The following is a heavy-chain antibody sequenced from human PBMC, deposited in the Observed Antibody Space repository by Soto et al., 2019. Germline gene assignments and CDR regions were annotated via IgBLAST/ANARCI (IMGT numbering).Heavy chain of an antibody. V-gene: IGHV3-30*18. CDR2: ISYDGSNK. J-gene: IGHJ4*02. D-gene: IGHD4-4*01. Sequence: QVQLVESGGDVVQPGRSLRLSCAASGFTFSSYGMHWVRQAPGKGLEWVTVISYDGSNKYYVDSVKGRFTISRDNSKNTLYLQMNSLRAEDTAVYYCAKDRHDYSNYFDHWGQGTLVTVSS. CDR3: AKDRHDYSNYFDH. CDR1: GFTFSSYG.